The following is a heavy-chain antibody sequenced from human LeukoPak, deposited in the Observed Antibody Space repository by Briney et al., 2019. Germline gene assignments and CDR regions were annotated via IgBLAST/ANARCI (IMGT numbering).Heavy chain of an antibody. CDR3: ARGKYDTSGYYRQFEF. D-gene: IGHD3-22*01. CDR1: GGSMRGYY. CDR2: IYSSGST. J-gene: IGHJ4*02. V-gene: IGHV4-4*07. Sequence: SETLSLTCIVSGGSMRGYYWNWIWQSAGKGLEWIGHIYSSGSTNYNPSLESRVTMSVETSKNQLSLKLTSMTAADTAVYYCARGKYDTSGYYRQFEFWGQGTLVTVSS.